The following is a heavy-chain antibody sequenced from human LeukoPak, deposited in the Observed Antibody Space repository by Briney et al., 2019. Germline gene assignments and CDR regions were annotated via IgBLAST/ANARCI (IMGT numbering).Heavy chain of an antibody. J-gene: IGHJ4*02. CDR2: IIPIFGTA. D-gene: IGHD2-21*02. V-gene: IGHV1-69*06. CDR3: ARDAVTGPIPDYFDY. Sequence: GASVKVSCKASGGTFSSYAISWVRQAPGQGLEWMGGIIPIFGTANYAQKFQGRVTITVDKSTSTVYVELSSLRSEDTAVYYCARDAVTGPIPDYFDYWGQGTLVTVSS. CDR1: GGTFSSYA.